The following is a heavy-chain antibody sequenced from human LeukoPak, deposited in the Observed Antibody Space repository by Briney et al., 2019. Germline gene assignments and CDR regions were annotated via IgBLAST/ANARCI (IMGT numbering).Heavy chain of an antibody. CDR2: IIPILGIA. J-gene: IGHJ3*02. CDR3: ARVRVGAFDI. Sequence: SVKVSCKASGGTFSSYAISWVRQAPGQGLEWMGRIIPILGIANYAQKFQGRVTMTRNTSISTAYMELSSLRSEDTAVYYCARVRVGAFDIWGQGTMVTVSS. CDR1: GGTFSSYA. V-gene: IGHV1-69*04.